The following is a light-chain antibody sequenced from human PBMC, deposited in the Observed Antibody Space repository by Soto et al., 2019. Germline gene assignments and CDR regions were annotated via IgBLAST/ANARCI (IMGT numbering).Light chain of an antibody. J-gene: IGLJ1*01. V-gene: IGLV2-14*01. CDR3: SSYTSSNTFYV. CDR1: SSDVGGYNY. Sequence: QSVLTQPASVSGSPGQSITISCIGTSSDVGGYNYVSWYQQHPGKAPKLMIYEVTNRPSGVSNRFSGSKSGNTASLTISGLQAEDEADYYCSSYTSSNTFYVFGTGTKVTVL. CDR2: EVT.